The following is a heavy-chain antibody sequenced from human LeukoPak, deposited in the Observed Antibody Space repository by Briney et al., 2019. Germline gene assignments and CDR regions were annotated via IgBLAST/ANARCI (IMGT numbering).Heavy chain of an antibody. CDR1: GGSISSGGYY. V-gene: IGHV4-31*03. Sequence: SQTLSLTCTVSGGSISSGGYYWSWIRQHPGKGLEWIGYIYYSGSTYYNPSLKSRVTISVDTSKNHFSLKLSSVTAADTAVYYCARAILIYDSSGYYSLFFDYWGQGTLVTVSS. CDR3: ARAILIYDSSGYYSLFFDY. D-gene: IGHD3-22*01. J-gene: IGHJ4*02. CDR2: IYYSGST.